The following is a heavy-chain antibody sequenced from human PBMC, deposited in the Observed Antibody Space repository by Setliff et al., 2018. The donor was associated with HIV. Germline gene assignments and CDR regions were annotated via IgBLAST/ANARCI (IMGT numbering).Heavy chain of an antibody. CDR1: GFTFNKAW. V-gene: IGHV3-15*07. CDR2: VKSERDGGTV. D-gene: IGHD2-21*01. J-gene: IGHJ4*01. CDR3: AADVPVPLAQIDY. Sequence: PGGSLRLSCAASGFTFNKAWMNWVRQAPGKGLEWIARVKSERDGGTVDYAAPVKGRFTLSVDASGNTLYLQMNSLQTEDTALYYCAADVPVPLAQIDYWGQGTQVTVSS.